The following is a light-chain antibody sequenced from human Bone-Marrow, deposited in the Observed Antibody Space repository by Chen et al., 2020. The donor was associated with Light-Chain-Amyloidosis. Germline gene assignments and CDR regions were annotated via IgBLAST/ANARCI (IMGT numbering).Light chain of an antibody. CDR3: QSADSSGTYEVR. Sequence: SYELTQPPSVSVSPEQTARITCSGDDLPTKYAYWYQQKPGQAPVLVIHRDTERPSGISERFSGSSSGTTATLTISGVQAEDEADYHCQSADSSGTYEVRFGGGTKLTVL. V-gene: IGLV3-25*03. CDR1: DLPTKY. J-gene: IGLJ2*01. CDR2: RDT.